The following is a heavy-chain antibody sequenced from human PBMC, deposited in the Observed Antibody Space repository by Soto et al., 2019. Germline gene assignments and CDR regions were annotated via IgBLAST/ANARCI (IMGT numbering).Heavy chain of an antibody. D-gene: IGHD2-15*01. V-gene: IGHV3-33*01. CDR2: IWYDGSNK. J-gene: IGHJ4*02. Sequence: VGSLRLSCAASGFTFSSYGMHWVRQAPGKGLEWVAVIWYDGSNKYYADSVKGRFTISRDNSKNTLYLQMNSLRAEDTAVYYCARAGYGGYDHGWDCSGGSCYSPYFDYWGQGTLVTVSS. CDR3: ARAGYGGYDHGWDCSGGSCYSPYFDY. CDR1: GFTFSSYG.